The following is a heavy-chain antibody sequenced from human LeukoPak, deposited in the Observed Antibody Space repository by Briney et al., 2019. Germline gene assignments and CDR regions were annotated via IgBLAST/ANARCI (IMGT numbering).Heavy chain of an antibody. J-gene: IGHJ4*02. D-gene: IGHD1-26*01. CDR2: ILYGESNK. CDR3: AKVRGVWVGARDYFDC. Sequence: PGGSLRLSCAASGFTFRIYGMHGLRHAPGKGLEWVTFILYGESNKYYADPVKGRFTLSRDNSMNTLYLQMNSLRAEDTAVYYCAKVRGVWVGARDYFDCWGQGTLVTVSS. V-gene: IGHV3-30*02. CDR1: GFTFRIYG.